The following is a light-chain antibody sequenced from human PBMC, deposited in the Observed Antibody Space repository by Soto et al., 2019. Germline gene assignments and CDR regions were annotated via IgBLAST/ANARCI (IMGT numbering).Light chain of an antibody. CDR3: LQDFNYPWT. Sequence: AIQVTQSPSSLSAYVGDRVTITCRASQDIRSDLGWYQQKPGKAPKLLIFATSTLQSGVPSRFSGTGSGTDFTLTISSLQPEDFATYYCLQDFNYPWTFGQGTKVDIK. CDR1: QDIRSD. V-gene: IGKV1-6*01. J-gene: IGKJ1*01. CDR2: ATS.